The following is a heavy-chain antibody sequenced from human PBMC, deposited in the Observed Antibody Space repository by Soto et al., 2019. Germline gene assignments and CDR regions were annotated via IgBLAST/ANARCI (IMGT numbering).Heavy chain of an antibody. Sequence: EVQLVESGGGLVQPGGSLRLSCAASGFTFSRYWMSWVRQAPGKGLEWVANIKQDGSEKYYVDSVKGRFTISRDNAKNSLYLQMNSLRVEDTAVYYCARLKIPAAIFWWFDPWGQGTLVTVSS. CDR3: ARLKIPAAIFWWFDP. J-gene: IGHJ5*02. D-gene: IGHD2-2*01. CDR1: GFTFSRYW. V-gene: IGHV3-7*01. CDR2: IKQDGSEK.